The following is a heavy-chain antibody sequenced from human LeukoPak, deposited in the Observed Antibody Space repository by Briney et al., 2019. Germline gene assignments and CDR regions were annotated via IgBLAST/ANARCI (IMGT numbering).Heavy chain of an antibody. CDR1: GGSNSSSY. CDR3: VRDCKWSGPFEI. CDR2: IYSSRTT. Sequence: PSGTLSLTCTVSGGSNSSSYWSWLRQPPGKGLEWIGHIYSSRTTNYHPSLESRVTISLDTSKNQFSLKLNSVTSADTAVYFCVRDCKWSGPFEIWGRGKVVTVSS. J-gene: IGHJ3*02. V-gene: IGHV4-59*01. D-gene: IGHD3/OR15-3a*01.